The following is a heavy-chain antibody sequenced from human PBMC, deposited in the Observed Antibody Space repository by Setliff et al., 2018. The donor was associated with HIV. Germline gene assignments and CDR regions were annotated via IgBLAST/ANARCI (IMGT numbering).Heavy chain of an antibody. J-gene: IGHJ3*02. D-gene: IGHD6-13*01. Sequence: ASVKVSCKASGGTFRSHEISWVRQAPGQGLEWMGWINPNSGGTNYAQKFQGRVTMTRDTSISTAFMDLSRLRSDDTAVYYCARDPGYKSSWYGAFDIWGQGTMVTVSS. CDR2: INPNSGGT. CDR1: GGTFRSHE. CDR3: ARDPGYKSSWYGAFDI. V-gene: IGHV1-2*02.